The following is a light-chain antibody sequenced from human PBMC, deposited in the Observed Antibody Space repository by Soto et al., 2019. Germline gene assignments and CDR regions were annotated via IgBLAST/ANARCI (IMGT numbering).Light chain of an antibody. J-gene: IGKJ1*01. CDR1: QNIMSR. CDR2: DAS. Sequence: DFQMTQSPSTLSASVGDRVTITCRASQNIMSRLAWFQQKPGKAPKLLIYDASSLESGVPQRFSGSGSGTEFTLTISSLQTDDFSTYYCQQYNSYWTFGQGTKVE. CDR3: QQYNSYWT. V-gene: IGKV1-5*01.